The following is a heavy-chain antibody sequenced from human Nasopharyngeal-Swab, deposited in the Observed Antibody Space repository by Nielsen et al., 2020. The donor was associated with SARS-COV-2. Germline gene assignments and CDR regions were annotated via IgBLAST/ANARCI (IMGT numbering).Heavy chain of an antibody. CDR2: ISYDGDNK. CDR1: GFPFSSYA. CDR3: ARGYGGNSEVDAFDI. V-gene: IGHV3-30-3*01. D-gene: IGHD4-23*01. Sequence: GESLKISCAASGFPFSSYAMHWVRQAPGKGLEWVAVISYDGDNKYYADSGEGRFTITRDKYKNALYLQMSSLRAEDTAVYYCARGYGGNSEVDAFDIWGQGTMATVSS. J-gene: IGHJ3*02.